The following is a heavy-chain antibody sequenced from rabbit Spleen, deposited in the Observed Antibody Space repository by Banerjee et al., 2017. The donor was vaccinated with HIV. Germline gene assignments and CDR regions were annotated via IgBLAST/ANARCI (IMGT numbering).Heavy chain of an antibody. CDR2: IYAGGSGST. Sequence: QQQLVESGGGLVKPEGSLTLTCTASGFSFSSSYWICWVRQAPGKGLEWIACIYAGGSGSTYYASWAKGRFTISKTSSTTVTLQRTSLTAADTATYFCVRGSNNGVPDYNYAFDLWGQGTLVTVS. D-gene: IGHD7-1*01. J-gene: IGHJ3*01. CDR3: VRGSNNGVPDYNYAFDL. V-gene: IGHV1S45*01. CDR1: GFSFSSSYW.